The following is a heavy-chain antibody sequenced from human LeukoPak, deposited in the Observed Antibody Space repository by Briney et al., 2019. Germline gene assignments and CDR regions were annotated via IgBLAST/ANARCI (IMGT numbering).Heavy chain of an antibody. CDR2: ISSSGSTI. Sequence: GGSLRLSCAASGFTFSSYEMNWVRQAPGKGLKWVSYISSSGSTIYYADSVKGRFTISRDNAKNSLYLQMNSLRAEDTAVYYCAREIATEADYWGQGTLVTVSS. V-gene: IGHV3-48*03. CDR1: GFTFSSYE. CDR3: AREIATEADY. D-gene: IGHD5-24*01. J-gene: IGHJ4*02.